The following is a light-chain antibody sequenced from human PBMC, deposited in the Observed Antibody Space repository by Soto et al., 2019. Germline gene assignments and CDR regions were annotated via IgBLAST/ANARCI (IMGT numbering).Light chain of an antibody. CDR2: DVS. CDR3: SSYAGSSWV. J-gene: IGLJ3*02. CDR1: SSDVGAYNY. Sequence: QSVLTQPPSASGSPGQSVTISCTGTSSDVGAYNYVSWYQQHSGKAPKLMIYDVSKRPSGVPYRFSGSKSGNAASLTVSGLQGEDEADYYCSSYAGSSWVFGGGTKLTVL. V-gene: IGLV2-8*01.